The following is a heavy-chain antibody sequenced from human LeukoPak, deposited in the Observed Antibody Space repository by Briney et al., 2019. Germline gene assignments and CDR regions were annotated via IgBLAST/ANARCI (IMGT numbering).Heavy chain of an antibody. CDR1: GYTFTSYG. V-gene: IGHV1-18*01. CDR3: ARTTYYYGSGSYYNIPDY. CDR2: ISAYNGNT. Sequence: ASVKVSCKASGYTFTSYGISWVRQAPGQGLEWMGWISAYNGNTNYAQKLQGRVTMTTDTSTSTAYMELRSLRSDDTAVYYCARTTYYYGSGSYYNIPDYWGQGTLVTVSS. D-gene: IGHD3-10*01. J-gene: IGHJ4*02.